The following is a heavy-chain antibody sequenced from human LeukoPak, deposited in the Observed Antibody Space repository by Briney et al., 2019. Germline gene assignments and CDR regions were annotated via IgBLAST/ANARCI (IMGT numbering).Heavy chain of an antibody. CDR2: IYTSGST. V-gene: IGHV4-61*02. J-gene: IGHJ4*02. CDR3: ARLPRELLGRFDY. D-gene: IGHD1-26*01. CDR1: GGSISSGSYY. Sequence: SETLSLTCTVSGGSISSGSYYWSWIRQPAGKGLEWIGRIYTSGSTNYNPSLKSRVTISVDTSKNQFSLKLSSVTAADTAVYYCARLPRELLGRFDYWGQGTLVTVSS.